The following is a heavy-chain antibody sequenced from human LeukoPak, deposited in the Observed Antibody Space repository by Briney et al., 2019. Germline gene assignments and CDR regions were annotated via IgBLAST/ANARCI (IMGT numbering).Heavy chain of an antibody. CDR2: MNPNSGNT. J-gene: IGHJ4*02. CDR1: GYTFTSYD. CDR3: ARVGRGSTGEYQLLPDFDY. V-gene: IGHV1-8*01. Sequence: ASVKVSCKASGYTFTSYDINWVRQATGQGLEWMGWMNPNSGNTGYAQKFQVRVTMTRNTSISTAYMELSSLRSEDTAVYYCARVGRGSTGEYQLLPDFDYWGQGTLVTVSS. D-gene: IGHD2-2*01.